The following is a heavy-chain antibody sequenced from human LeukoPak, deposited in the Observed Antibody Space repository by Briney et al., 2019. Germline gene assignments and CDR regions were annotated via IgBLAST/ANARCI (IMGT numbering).Heavy chain of an antibody. J-gene: IGHJ5*01. CDR1: GFTFSDYC. V-gene: IGHV3-23*01. D-gene: IGHD4-17*01. Sequence: GGSLRLSCAASGFTFSDYCMSWIRQAPGKGLEWVSSISPGGEETYYADSVEGRFTISRDNSKNTLSLQMNSLRAEDTAVYYCAKQYIVTTWYWFGSWGQGTLVTVSS. CDR3: AKQYIVTTWYWFGS. CDR2: ISPGGEET.